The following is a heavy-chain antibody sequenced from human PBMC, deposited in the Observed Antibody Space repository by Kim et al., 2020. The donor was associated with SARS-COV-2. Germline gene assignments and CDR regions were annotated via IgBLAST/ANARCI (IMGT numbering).Heavy chain of an antibody. CDR3: ARGDLRWTRYGMDV. V-gene: IGHV4-34*01. D-gene: IGHD2-15*01. CDR1: GGSFSGYY. J-gene: IGHJ6*02. CDR2: INHSGST. Sequence: SETLSLTCGVYGGSFSGYYWSWIRQPPGKGLEWIGEINHSGSTNYNPSLKSRVTISVDTSKNQFSLKLSSVTAADTAVYYCARGDLRWTRYGMDVWGQGTTVTVSS.